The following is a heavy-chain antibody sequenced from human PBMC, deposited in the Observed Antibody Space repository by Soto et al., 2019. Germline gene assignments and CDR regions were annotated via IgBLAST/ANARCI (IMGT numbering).Heavy chain of an antibody. CDR1: GYTFNSYG. CDR2: ISYDGSNK. D-gene: IGHD3-9*01. Sequence: QVQLVESGGGVVQPGTSLRLSCAASGYTFNSYGLHWVRQAPGKGLEWVAVISYDGSNKDYADSVKGRITVSRDNAKNTLYLQMNTLRAEDTAVYYCARDGPGLTYLDYWGRGTLVTVSS. CDR3: ARDGPGLTYLDY. J-gene: IGHJ4*02. V-gene: IGHV3-33*05.